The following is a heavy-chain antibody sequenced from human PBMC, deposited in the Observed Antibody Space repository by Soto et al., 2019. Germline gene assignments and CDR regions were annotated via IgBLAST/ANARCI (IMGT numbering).Heavy chain of an antibody. J-gene: IGHJ5*02. D-gene: IGHD2-21*01. CDR3: ARGLTSGDS. CDR1: GYTFTSFY. Sequence: QVQLVQSGAEVKNPGASVKVSCKASGYTFTSFYIHWVRQAPGQGLEWMSIINPNGGSTNYAQNPQGRVTLTRDTSTNTVYMALSSLRSEDTAVYYCARGLTSGDSWGKGTLVTVSS. CDR2: INPNGGST. V-gene: IGHV1-46*01.